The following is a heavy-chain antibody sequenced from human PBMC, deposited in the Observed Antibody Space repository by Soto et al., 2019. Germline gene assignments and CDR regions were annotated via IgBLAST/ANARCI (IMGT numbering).Heavy chain of an antibody. V-gene: IGHV3-30*04. D-gene: IGHD1-1*01. CDR2: IAYDGRNK. J-gene: IGHJ4*02. CDR3: ARELERVFDY. CDR1: GFTFSSYA. Sequence: QVQLVESGGGVVQPGRSLRLSCAASGFTFSSYAMYWVRQAPGKGLEWVAVIAYDGRNKYYADSVKGRFTISRDNSKNTLYLQMNRLRIEDTAVYYCARELERVFDYWGQGTLVTVSS.